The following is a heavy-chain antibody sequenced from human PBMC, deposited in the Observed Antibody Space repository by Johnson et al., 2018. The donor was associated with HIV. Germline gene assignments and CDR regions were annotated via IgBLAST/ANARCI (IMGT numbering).Heavy chain of an antibody. CDR3: AKDSSRYYDSRGAFDI. Sequence: QVQLVESGGGVVQPGGSLRLSCAASGFTFSSSGMHWVRQAPGKGLEWVAFIRSDASNKDSADSVKGRFNISSANSKNTLYLQMNSLRAEDTAVYYCAKDSSRYYDSRGAFDIWGQGTMVTVSS. V-gene: IGHV3-30*02. CDR1: GFTFSSSG. D-gene: IGHD3-22*01. CDR2: IRSDASNK. J-gene: IGHJ3*02.